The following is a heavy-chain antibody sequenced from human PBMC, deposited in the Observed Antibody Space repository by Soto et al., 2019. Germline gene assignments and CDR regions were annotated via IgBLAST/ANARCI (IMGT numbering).Heavy chain of an antibody. CDR2: INHGETT. CDR1: GGSFSGYY. V-gene: IGHV4-34*01. Sequence: SETLSLTCAVYGGSFSGYYWSWIRQPPGKGLEWIGEINHGETTNYNPSLKSRVTISLDTSKNQFSLRLNSVTAADTAVYYCARGETMGGSYCFDYWGQGTLVTVSS. D-gene: IGHD1-26*01. CDR3: ARGETMGGSYCFDY. J-gene: IGHJ4*02.